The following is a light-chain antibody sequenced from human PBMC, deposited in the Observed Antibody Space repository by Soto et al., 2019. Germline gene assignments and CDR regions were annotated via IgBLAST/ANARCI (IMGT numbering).Light chain of an antibody. CDR3: QQDYNFPPIT. Sequence: EIVMTQSPATLSLSPGERATLSCRASQSVSSSFLSWYQQKPGQAPRLLIYGASTRATGIPARFSGSGSGTHFTLTISSLQPEDFAVYYCQQDYNFPPITFGQGTRLEIK. V-gene: IGKV3D-7*01. CDR1: QSVSSSF. CDR2: GAS. J-gene: IGKJ5*01.